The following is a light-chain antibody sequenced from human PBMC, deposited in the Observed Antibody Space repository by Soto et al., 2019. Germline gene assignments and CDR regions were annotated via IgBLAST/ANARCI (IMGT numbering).Light chain of an antibody. CDR2: SNN. Sequence: QSVLTQPPSASGTPGQMVTISCSGSTSNIDTNTVSWFQQLPRTAPKLLIYSNNQRPSGVPDRFSGSKSGTSASLAISGLQSEDEADYHCAAWDDSLNGPHYVFGTGTKVTVL. CDR3: AAWDDSLNGPHYV. J-gene: IGLJ1*01. V-gene: IGLV1-44*01. CDR1: TSNIDTNT.